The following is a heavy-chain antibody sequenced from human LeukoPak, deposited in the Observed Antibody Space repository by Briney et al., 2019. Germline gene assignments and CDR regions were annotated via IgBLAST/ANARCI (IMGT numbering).Heavy chain of an antibody. CDR3: TTYSSGSCPF. CDR1: GITFSNAW. J-gene: IGHJ1*01. Sequence: PGRSLRLSCAASGITFSNAWMTSVRQAPGKWREWVGRMYRSSNGETTDYGAPGKGRFTMSRDDSKNTLYLQMNSLKTEDTAVYYCTTYSSGSCPFWGQGTLVPVSS. CDR2: MYRSSNGETT. D-gene: IGHD6-19*01. V-gene: IGHV3-15*01.